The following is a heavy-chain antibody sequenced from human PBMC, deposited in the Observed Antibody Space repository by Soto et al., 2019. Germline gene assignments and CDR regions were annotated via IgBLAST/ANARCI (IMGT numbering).Heavy chain of an antibody. CDR3: ARGSFVEGPFDI. Sequence: GGSLRLSCAASGFTFSSYDMHWVRQATGKGLEWVSSIGTAGDTYYPGSVKGRFTISRENAKNSLYLQMNSLRAEDTAVYYCARGSFVEGPFDIWGQGTMVTVS. V-gene: IGHV3-13*01. D-gene: IGHD3-10*01. J-gene: IGHJ3*02. CDR1: GFTFSSYD. CDR2: IGTAGDT.